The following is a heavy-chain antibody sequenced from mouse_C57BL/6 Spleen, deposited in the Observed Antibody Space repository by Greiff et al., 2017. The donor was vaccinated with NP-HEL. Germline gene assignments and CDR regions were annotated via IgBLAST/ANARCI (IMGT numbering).Heavy chain of an antibody. J-gene: IGHJ3*01. CDR2: IDPSDSYT. CDR3: AEGNDGYYGFAY. V-gene: IGHV1-59*01. D-gene: IGHD2-3*01. Sequence: QVQLQQPGAELVRPGTSVKLSCKASGYTFTSYWMHWVKQRPGQGLEWIGVIDPSDSYTNYNQKFKGKATLTVDTSSSTAYMQLSSLTSEDSAVYYCAEGNDGYYGFAYWGQGTLVTVSA. CDR1: GYTFTSYW.